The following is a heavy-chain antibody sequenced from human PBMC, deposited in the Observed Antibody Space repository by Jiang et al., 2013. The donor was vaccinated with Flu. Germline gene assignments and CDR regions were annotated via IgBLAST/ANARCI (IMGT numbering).Heavy chain of an antibody. CDR2: IYYSGST. CDR3: ARGLRSGWYLELGY. CDR1: GGSIRSYD. J-gene: IGHJ4*02. V-gene: IGHV4-59*01. D-gene: IGHD6-19*01. Sequence: KPSETLSLTCTVSGGSIRSYDWSWIRQPPGKGLEWIGYIYYSGSTHYNPSLKSRVTISVDTSKNQLSLKLSSVTAADTAVYYCARGLRSGWYLELGYWGQGTLVAVSS.